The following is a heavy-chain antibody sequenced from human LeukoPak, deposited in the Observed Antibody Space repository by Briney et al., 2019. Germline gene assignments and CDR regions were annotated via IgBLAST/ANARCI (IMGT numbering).Heavy chain of an antibody. CDR3: ARGAASSGREY. V-gene: IGHV4-39*01. CDR2: IYYSGST. CDR1: GGSISSSSYY. J-gene: IGHJ4*02. D-gene: IGHD6-19*01. Sequence: PSETLSLTCTVSGGSISSSSYYWGWIRQPPGKGLEWIGSIYYSGSTYYNPSLKSRVTISVDTSKNQFSLKLSSVTAADTAVYYCARGAASSGREYWGQGTLVTVSS.